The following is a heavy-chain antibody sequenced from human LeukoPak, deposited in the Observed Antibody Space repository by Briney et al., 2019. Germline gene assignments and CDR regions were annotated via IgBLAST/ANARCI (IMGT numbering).Heavy chain of an antibody. CDR3: ARNLGCDIESCSMRYFYDYGMDV. CDR1: GFTFRNYE. V-gene: IGHV3-48*03. CDR2: INSGAGSI. J-gene: IGHJ6*02. D-gene: IGHD2-15*01. Sequence: GGSLRLSCTASGFTFRNYEMNWVRQAPGKGLEWISYINSGAGSIYYADSVKGRFTISRDNARNSLYLEMNSLRVGDTAVYYCARNLGCDIESCSMRYFYDYGMDVWGQGTKVTVSS.